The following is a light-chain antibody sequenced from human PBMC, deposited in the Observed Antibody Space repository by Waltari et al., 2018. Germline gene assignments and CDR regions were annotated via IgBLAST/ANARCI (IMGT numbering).Light chain of an antibody. V-gene: IGLV2-23*02. Sequence: QSALTQPASVSGSPGQSITIPCTGTSSDIWNYNLVSWYQRQTGKAPKLMISEVTRRPAGGCDLLPGPKSCSTASLTIAALQAYDEAAYCCCSYAGPPLYVLFGVGTKLTVL. J-gene: IGLJ2*01. CDR2: EVT. CDR3: CSYAGPPLYVL. CDR1: SSDIWNYNL.